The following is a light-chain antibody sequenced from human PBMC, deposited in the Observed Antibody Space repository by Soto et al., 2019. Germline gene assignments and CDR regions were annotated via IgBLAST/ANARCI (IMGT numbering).Light chain of an antibody. CDR3: ETWDSNTRV. Sequence: QAVVTQSSSASASLGSSVKLTCTLSSWHSSYIIAWHQQQPGKAPRYLMKLEGSGSYNKGSGVPDRFSGSSSGADRYLTISNLQFEDEADYYCETWDSNTRVFGGGTKLTVL. CDR2: LEGSGSY. V-gene: IGLV4-60*02. J-gene: IGLJ3*02. CDR1: SWHSSYI.